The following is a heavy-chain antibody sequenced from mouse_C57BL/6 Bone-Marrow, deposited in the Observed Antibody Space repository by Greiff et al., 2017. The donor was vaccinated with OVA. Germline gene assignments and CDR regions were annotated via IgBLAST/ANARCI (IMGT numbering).Heavy chain of an antibody. CDR2: ISGGGGNT. V-gene: IGHV5-9*01. J-gene: IGHJ2*01. CDR3: ARHEASLYYFDY. CDR1: GFTFSSYT. D-gene: IGHD6-1*01. Sequence: EVKLVESGGGLVKPGGSLKLSCAASGFTFSSYTMSWVRQTPEKRLAWVATISGGGGNTYYPDSVKGRFTISRDNAKNTLYLQMSSLRSEDTALYYCARHEASLYYFDYWGQGTTLTVSS.